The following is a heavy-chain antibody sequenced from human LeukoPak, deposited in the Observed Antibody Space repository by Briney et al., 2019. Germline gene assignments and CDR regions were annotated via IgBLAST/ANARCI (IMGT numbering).Heavy chain of an antibody. CDR2: IYSIGST. Sequence: EGSLRLSCAASGFTVSSNFMSWVRQAPGKGLEWVSVIYSIGSTYYADSVKGRFTTSRDNSKNTLYLQMNSLRAEDTAVYYCARDRDYGGFDYWGQGTLVTVSS. V-gene: IGHV3-53*01. CDR3: ARDRDYGGFDY. J-gene: IGHJ4*02. D-gene: IGHD4-23*01. CDR1: GFTVSSNF.